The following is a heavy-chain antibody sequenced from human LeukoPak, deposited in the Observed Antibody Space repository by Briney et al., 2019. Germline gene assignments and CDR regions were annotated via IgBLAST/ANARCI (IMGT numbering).Heavy chain of an antibody. V-gene: IGHV3-33*01. CDR2: IWYDGSNK. CDR3: ARRQQLAYYFDY. Sequence: GGSLRLSCAASGLTFSSYGMHWVRQAPGKGLEWVAVIWYDGSNKYYADSVKGRFTISRDNSKNTLYLQMNSLRAEDTAVYYCARRQQLAYYFDYWGQGTLVTVSS. CDR1: GLTFSSYG. J-gene: IGHJ4*02. D-gene: IGHD6-13*01.